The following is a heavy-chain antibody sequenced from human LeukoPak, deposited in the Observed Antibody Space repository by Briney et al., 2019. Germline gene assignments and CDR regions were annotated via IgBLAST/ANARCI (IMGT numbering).Heavy chain of an antibody. V-gene: IGHV1-58*02. CDR1: GITFSTSA. J-gene: IGHJ6*03. D-gene: IGHD1-26*01. Sequence: SVKVSCKASGITFSTSAIQWVRPARGQRLEWIGWVVVGSGKTKYAQKFQERVTITTDMSTSTVYMDLRALRYDDTAVYFCATQPPGYFPYMDVWGKGTTITVSS. CDR3: ATQPPGYFPYMDV. CDR2: VVVGSGKT.